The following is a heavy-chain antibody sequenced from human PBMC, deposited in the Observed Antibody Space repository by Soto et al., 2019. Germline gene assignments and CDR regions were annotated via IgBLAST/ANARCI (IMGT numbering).Heavy chain of an antibody. J-gene: IGHJ4*02. V-gene: IGHV1-69*01. CDR3: ARAYYYDSSGYYYGGY. CDR1: GGTFSSYA. CDR2: IIPIFGTA. D-gene: IGHD3-22*01. Sequence: QVPLVQSGAEVKKPGSSVKVSCKASGGTFSSYAISWVRQAPGQGLEWMGGIIPIFGTANYAQKFQGRVTITADESTSTAYMELSSLSSEDTAVYYCARAYYYDSSGYYYGGYWGQGTLVTVSS.